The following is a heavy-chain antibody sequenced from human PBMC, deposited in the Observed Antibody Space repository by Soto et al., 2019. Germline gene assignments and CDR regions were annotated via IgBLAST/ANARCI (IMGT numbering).Heavy chain of an antibody. CDR3: ARGHPVGAIAYYYGMDV. Sequence: SVKVSCKASGGTFSSYAISWVRQAPGQGLEWMGGIIPIFGTANYAQKFQGRVTITADESTSTAYMELSSLRSEDTAVYYCARGHPVGAIAYYYGMDVWGQGTTVTVSS. CDR2: IIPIFGTA. J-gene: IGHJ6*02. V-gene: IGHV1-69*13. CDR1: GGTFSSYA. D-gene: IGHD1-26*01.